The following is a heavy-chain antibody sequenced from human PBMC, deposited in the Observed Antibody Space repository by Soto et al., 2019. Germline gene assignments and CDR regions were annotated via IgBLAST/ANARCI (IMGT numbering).Heavy chain of an antibody. J-gene: IGHJ3*02. CDR1: GFTFSSYS. V-gene: IGHV3-21*01. D-gene: IGHD6-19*01. CDR3: ASKGGGIAVAVGALDI. Sequence: PGGSLRLSCAASGFTFSSYSMNWVRQAPGKGLEWVSSISSSSSYIYYADSVKGRFTISRDNAKNSLYLQMNSLRAEDTAVYYCASKGGGIAVAVGALDIWGQGTMVTVSS. CDR2: ISSSSSYI.